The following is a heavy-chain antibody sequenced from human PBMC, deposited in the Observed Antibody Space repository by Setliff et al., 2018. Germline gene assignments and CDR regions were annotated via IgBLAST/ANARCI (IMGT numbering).Heavy chain of an antibody. V-gene: IGHV4-34*01. CDR2: INYSRVV. Sequence: SETLSLTCTVSGGSSSSHYWSWIRQSPGGGLEWIGEINYSRVVNYKPSLKSRVSISLDTSKNQFSLRLTSLTAADTAVYYCARGSGSFPFDYWGLGTLVTVSS. D-gene: IGHD1-26*01. CDR1: GGSSSSHY. CDR3: ARGSGSFPFDY. J-gene: IGHJ4*02.